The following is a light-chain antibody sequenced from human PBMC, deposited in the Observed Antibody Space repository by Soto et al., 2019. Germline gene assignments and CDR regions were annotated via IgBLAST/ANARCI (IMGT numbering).Light chain of an antibody. J-gene: IGKJ1*01. CDR2: DAS. CDR1: QSINSR. CDR3: QQYNSYSPT. V-gene: IGKV1-5*01. Sequence: DIYMTQSPSTLSASVGDRVTITCRASQSINSRLAWYQQKPGKAPKLLIYDASTLESGAPSRFSGSGSGTEFTLTISSLQPDDFATYYCQQYNSYSPTFGQGTKVDIK.